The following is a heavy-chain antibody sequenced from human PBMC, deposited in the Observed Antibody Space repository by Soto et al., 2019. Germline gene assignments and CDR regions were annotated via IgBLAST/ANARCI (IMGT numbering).Heavy chain of an antibody. D-gene: IGHD3-10*01. CDR2: ISYDGSNK. Sequence: PGGSLRLSCADSGFTFSGYGMHWVRQAPGKGLEWVAVISYDGSNKYYADSVKGRFTISRDNSKNTLYLQMNSLRAEDTAVYYCAKEESGDYYYYYYGMDVWGQGTTVTVSS. J-gene: IGHJ6*02. V-gene: IGHV3-30*18. CDR3: AKEESGDYYYYYYGMDV. CDR1: GFTFSGYG.